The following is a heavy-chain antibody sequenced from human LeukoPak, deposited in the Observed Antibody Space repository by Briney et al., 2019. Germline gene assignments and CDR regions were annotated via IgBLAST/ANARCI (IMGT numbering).Heavy chain of an antibody. J-gene: IGHJ6*02. V-gene: IGHV3-49*04. D-gene: IGHD5-24*01. Sequence: PGRSLRLSCAASGFTFGDHAMSWVRQAPGKGLEWVGFIRSKAYRGTTEYAASVQGRFTISRDDSKSIVYLEMNSLQTEDTAVYYCTRGPIQLWIHNGTDVWGQGTTVTVSS. CDR2: IRSKAYRGTT. CDR3: TRGPIQLWIHNGTDV. CDR1: GFTFGDHA.